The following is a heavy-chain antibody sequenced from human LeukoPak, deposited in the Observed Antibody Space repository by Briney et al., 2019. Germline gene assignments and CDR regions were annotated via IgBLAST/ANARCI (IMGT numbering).Heavy chain of an antibody. Sequence: SLTVSCKPSGGTLSSDAIRWGRQAPPQGLEWMGGIIPIFGPATYAQKFQGRVTIATDESTSTAYMELSSLRSEDTAVYYCARSRDGYNHLDYWGQGTLVTVSS. CDR2: IIPIFGPA. D-gene: IGHD5-24*01. CDR1: GGTLSSDA. V-gene: IGHV1-69*05. J-gene: IGHJ4*02. CDR3: ARSRDGYNHLDY.